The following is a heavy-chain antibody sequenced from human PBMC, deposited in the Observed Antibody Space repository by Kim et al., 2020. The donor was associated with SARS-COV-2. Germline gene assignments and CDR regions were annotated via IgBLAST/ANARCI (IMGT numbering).Heavy chain of an antibody. Sequence: TNNADSVKDRFTVSRDNDKTSLYLQMNSLGAEDTAVYYCARDRVQLWSDYWGQGTLVTVSS. D-gene: IGHD5-18*01. V-gene: IGHV3-11*05. CDR3: ARDRVQLWSDY. CDR2: T. J-gene: IGHJ4*02.